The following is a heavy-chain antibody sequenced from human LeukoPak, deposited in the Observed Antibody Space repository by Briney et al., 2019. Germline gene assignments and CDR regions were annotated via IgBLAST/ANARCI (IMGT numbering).Heavy chain of an antibody. D-gene: IGHD2-2*01. CDR2: IRSKANSYAT. CDR1: GFTFSSYW. CDR3: AKDWDQLLYYFDY. J-gene: IGHJ4*02. V-gene: IGHV3-73*01. Sequence: GGSLRLSCAASGFTFSSYWMSWVRQASGKGLEWVGRIRSKANSYATAYAASVKGRFTISRDNSMNTLYLQMNSLRAADTAVYYCAKDWDQLLYYFDYWGQGTLVTVSS.